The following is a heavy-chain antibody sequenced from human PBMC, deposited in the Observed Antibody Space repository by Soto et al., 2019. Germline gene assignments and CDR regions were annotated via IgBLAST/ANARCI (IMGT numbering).Heavy chain of an antibody. Sequence: LSLTCTVSGGSISSYYWSWIRQPPGKGLEWIGYIYYSGSTNYNPSLKSRVTISVDTSKNQFSLKLSSVTAADTAVYYCARSVDPWGQGTLVTVSS. J-gene: IGHJ5*02. V-gene: IGHV4-59*08. CDR1: GGSISSYY. CDR3: ARSVDP. CDR2: IYYSGST.